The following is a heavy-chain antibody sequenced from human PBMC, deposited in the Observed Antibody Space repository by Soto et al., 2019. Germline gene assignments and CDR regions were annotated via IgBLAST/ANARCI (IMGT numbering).Heavy chain of an antibody. CDR1: GGTFSSYA. CDR2: IIPIFGTS. Sequence: RVSCKASGGTFSSYAINWVRQAPGQGLEWMGGIIPIFGTSNYAQKFQGRVTITADESTSTAYMELSSLKSEDTAVYYCARRHIRVIAVRMYYFDYNCDLWGQGTTVTVS. J-gene: IGHJ6*02. CDR3: ARRHIRVIAVRMYYFDYNCDL. V-gene: IGHV1-69*01. D-gene: IGHD6-19*01.